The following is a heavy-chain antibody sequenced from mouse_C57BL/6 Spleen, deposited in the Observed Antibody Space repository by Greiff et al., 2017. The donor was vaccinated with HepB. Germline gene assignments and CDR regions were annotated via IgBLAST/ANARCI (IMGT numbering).Heavy chain of an antibody. CDR2: IYPRDGST. Sequence: VKLMESDAELVKPGASVKISCKVSGYTFTDHTIHWMKQRPEQGLEWIGYIYPRDGSTKYNEKFKGKATLTADKSSSTAYMQLNSLTSEDSAVYFCARSYYGSSYLAWFAYWGQGTLVTVSA. CDR3: ARSYYGSSYLAWFAY. J-gene: IGHJ3*01. CDR1: GYTFTDHT. D-gene: IGHD1-1*01. V-gene: IGHV1-78*01.